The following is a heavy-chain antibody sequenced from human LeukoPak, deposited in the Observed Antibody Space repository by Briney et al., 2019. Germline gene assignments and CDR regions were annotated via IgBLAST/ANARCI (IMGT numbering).Heavy chain of an antibody. CDR3: AKETPNTGWFDP. J-gene: IGHJ5*02. V-gene: IGHV1-46*01. D-gene: IGHD1-14*01. CDR1: GHTFTTYY. CDR2: INPSGDGT. Sequence: GASVKVSCKASGHTFTTYYVHLVRQAPGQGLEWMGVINPSGDGTNYPQRFQGRVTLHRDTSTITVYMELSSLRSEYTAIYYCAKETPNTGWFDPWGKGTLVTVSS.